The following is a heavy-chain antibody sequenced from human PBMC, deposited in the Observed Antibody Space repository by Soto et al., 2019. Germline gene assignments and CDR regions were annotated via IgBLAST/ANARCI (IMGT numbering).Heavy chain of an antibody. CDR3: ARGIVDFWSGRHYFDY. D-gene: IGHD3-3*01. CDR1: GGSISYY. Sequence: SETLSLTCTVSGGSISYYWIWIRQPAGKGLEWIGRIYTSGSTNYNPSLKSRVTMSIDTSKNQFSLKLTSVTAADTAVYFCARGIVDFWSGRHYFDYWGQGTLVT. J-gene: IGHJ4*02. CDR2: IYTSGST. V-gene: IGHV4-4*07.